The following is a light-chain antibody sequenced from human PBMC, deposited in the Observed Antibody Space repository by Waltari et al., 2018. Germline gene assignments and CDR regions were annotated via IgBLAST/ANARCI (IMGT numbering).Light chain of an antibody. V-gene: IGKV3-20*01. Sequence: EIVLTQSPGTLSLSPGERATLSCRASQNVGGNYLAWYQQRPGQGPRLLIFDASKRATGIPARFSGSGSGTDFTLTISRLEPEDFAVYYCQQYGDSPPFTFGPGTTVDIK. CDR1: QNVGGNY. J-gene: IGKJ3*01. CDR3: QQYGDSPPFT. CDR2: DAS.